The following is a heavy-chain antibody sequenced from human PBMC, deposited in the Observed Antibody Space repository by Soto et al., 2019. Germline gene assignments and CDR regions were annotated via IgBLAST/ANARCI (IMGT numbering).Heavy chain of an antibody. J-gene: IGHJ6*02. Sequence: SETLSLTCTVSGGSISSGGYYWSWIRQHPGKGLEWIGYIYYSGSTYYNPSLKSRVTISVDTSKNQFSLKLSSVTAADTAVYYCVRDQRPVDYYYGMDVWGQGTTVTVSS. CDR3: VRDQRPVDYYYGMDV. CDR2: IYYSGST. V-gene: IGHV4-31*03. D-gene: IGHD6-25*01. CDR1: GGSISSGGYY.